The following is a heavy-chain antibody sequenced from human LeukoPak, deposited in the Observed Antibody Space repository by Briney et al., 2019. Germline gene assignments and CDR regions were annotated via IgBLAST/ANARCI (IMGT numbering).Heavy chain of an antibody. CDR3: ASQNYYDSRRIDY. CDR2: IYYSGST. D-gene: IGHD3-22*01. V-gene: IGHV4-59*01. CDR1: GGSISSYY. Sequence: SETLSLTCTVSGGSISSYYWSWIRQPPGKGLEWIGYIYYSGSTNYNPSLKSRVTISVDTSKNQFSLKLTSVTAADTAVYYCASQNYYDSRRIDYWGQGTLVTVSS. J-gene: IGHJ4*02.